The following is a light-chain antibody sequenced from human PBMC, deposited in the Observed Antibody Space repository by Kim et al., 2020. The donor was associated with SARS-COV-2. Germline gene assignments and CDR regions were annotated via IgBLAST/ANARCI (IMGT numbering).Light chain of an antibody. V-gene: IGKV1-39*01. CDR3: QQSVSTPYT. J-gene: IGKJ2*01. CDR1: ETIRYF. Sequence: SSSVGDRVTITCRASETIRYFINWYQQKPGRAPHLLIYGASYLQRGVPSRFRGSGSGTDFTLTITDLQPEDFATYFCQQSVSTPYTFGQGTKLEIK. CDR2: GAS.